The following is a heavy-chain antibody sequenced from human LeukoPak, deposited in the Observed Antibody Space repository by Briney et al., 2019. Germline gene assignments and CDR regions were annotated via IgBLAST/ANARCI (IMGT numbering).Heavy chain of an antibody. D-gene: IGHD3-10*01. CDR1: GGSFSSYA. V-gene: IGHV1-69*05. Sequence: GASVKVSCKASGGSFSSYAISWVRQAPGQGLAWMGGIIPLFGTPYYAQRFQGRVTISTDESTTTAYLEMSSLRSEDTAVYYCAGDHGARLDYWGQGTVVTVSS. J-gene: IGHJ4*02. CDR3: AGDHGARLDY. CDR2: IIPLFGTP.